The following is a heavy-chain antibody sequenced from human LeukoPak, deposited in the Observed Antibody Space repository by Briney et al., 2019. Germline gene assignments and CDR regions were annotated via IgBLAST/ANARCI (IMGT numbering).Heavy chain of an antibody. V-gene: IGHV4-39*07. CDR2: IYYSGST. D-gene: IGHD3-22*01. CDR3: ARDRGPYYYDSMWLYYFDY. J-gene: IGHJ4*02. Sequence: SETLSLTCTVSGGSISSSSYYWGWIRQPPGKGLEWIGSIYYSGSTYYNPSLKSRVTISVDTSKNQFSLKLSSVTAADTAVYYCARDRGPYYYDSMWLYYFDYWGQGTLVTVSS. CDR1: GGSISSSSYY.